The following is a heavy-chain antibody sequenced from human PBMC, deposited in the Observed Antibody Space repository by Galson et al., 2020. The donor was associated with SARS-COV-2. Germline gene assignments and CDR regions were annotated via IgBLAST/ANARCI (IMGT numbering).Heavy chain of an antibody. Sequence: NSGGSLSLPFAASGYPFSTYSMNWVRLAPGKGLEWVSSISTSSSYTYYAASVKGRFSISRDNPRNSLYLQMNSLRAEDTAVYYCARDEGIRGYNYGRLYYGLDVWGQGTTVTVSS. CDR2: ISTSSSYT. CDR1: GYPFSTYS. J-gene: IGHJ6*02. D-gene: IGHD5-18*01. CDR3: ARDEGIRGYNYGRLYYGLDV. V-gene: IGHV3-21*01.